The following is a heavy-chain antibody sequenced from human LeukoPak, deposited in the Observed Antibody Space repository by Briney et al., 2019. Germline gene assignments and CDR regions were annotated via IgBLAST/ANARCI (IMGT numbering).Heavy chain of an antibody. CDR2: INHSGST. Sequence: PSETLSLTCAVYGGSFSGYYWSWIRQPPGKGLEWIGEINHSGSTNYNPSLKSRVTISVDTSKNQFSLKLSSVTAADTAVYYCARDGNMESYYDSSGYYNWFDPWGQGTLVTVSS. J-gene: IGHJ5*02. CDR1: GGSFSGYY. V-gene: IGHV4-34*01. D-gene: IGHD3-22*01. CDR3: ARDGNMESYYDSSGYYNWFDP.